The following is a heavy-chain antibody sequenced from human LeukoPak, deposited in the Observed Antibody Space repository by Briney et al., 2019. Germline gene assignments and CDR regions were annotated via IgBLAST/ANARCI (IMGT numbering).Heavy chain of an antibody. CDR3: AREGDSGYDHNWFDP. Sequence: GGSLRLSCAASGFTFSSYWMHWVRQAPGKGLVWVSRINSDGSSTSYADSVKGRFTISRDNAKNTLYPQMNSLRAEDTAVYYCAREGDSGYDHNWFDPWGQGTLVTVSS. J-gene: IGHJ5*02. V-gene: IGHV3-74*01. D-gene: IGHD5-12*01. CDR2: INSDGSST. CDR1: GFTFSSYW.